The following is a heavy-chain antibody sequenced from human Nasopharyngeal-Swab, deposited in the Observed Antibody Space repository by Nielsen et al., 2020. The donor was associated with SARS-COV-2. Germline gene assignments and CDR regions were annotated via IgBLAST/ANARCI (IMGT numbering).Heavy chain of an antibody. J-gene: IGHJ6*03. CDR1: GFTFGDYA. CDR3: TRTTYGSGRPPFPLDYYYMDV. D-gene: IGHD3-10*01. V-gene: IGHV3-49*04. Sequence: GGSLRLSCTASGFTFGDYAMSWVRQAPGTGLEWVGFIRSKAYGGTTEYAASVKGRFTISRDDSKSIAYLQMNSLKTEDTAVYYCTRTTYGSGRPPFPLDYYYMDVWGKGTTVTVSS. CDR2: IRSKAYGGTT.